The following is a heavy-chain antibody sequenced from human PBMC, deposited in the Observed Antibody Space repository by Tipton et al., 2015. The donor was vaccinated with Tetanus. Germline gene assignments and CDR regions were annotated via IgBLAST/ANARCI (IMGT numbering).Heavy chain of an antibody. D-gene: IGHD2-21*01. CDR2: IFHDGNT. J-gene: IGHJ5*02. CDR3: ARTRIVVVLSETSWFDP. V-gene: IGHV4-4*02. Sequence: TLSLTCAVSDDSINSSNWWSWIRQPPGKGLEWIGEIFHDGNTNYNPSLKSRVTMSVDKSKNHFSLKLSSVTAADTAVYYCARTRIVVVLSETSWFDPWGQGTLVTVSS. CDR1: DDSINSSNW.